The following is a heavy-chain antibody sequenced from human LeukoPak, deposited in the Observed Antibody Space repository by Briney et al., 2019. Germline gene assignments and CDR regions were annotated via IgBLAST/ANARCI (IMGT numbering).Heavy chain of an antibody. CDR3: ARSRYDFWSGYFPFDY. J-gene: IGHJ4*02. Sequence: SETLSLTCAVSGGSISSGGYSWSWIRQPPGKGLEWIGYIYHSGSTYYNPSLKSRVTISVDRSKNQFSLKLSSVTAADTAVYYCARSRYDFWSGYFPFDYWGQGTLVTVSS. D-gene: IGHD3-3*01. CDR1: GGSISSGGYS. CDR2: IYHSGST. V-gene: IGHV4-30-2*01.